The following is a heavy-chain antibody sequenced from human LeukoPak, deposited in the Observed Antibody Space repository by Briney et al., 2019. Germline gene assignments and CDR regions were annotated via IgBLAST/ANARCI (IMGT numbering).Heavy chain of an antibody. J-gene: IGHJ4*02. CDR1: GITFRNYE. CDR3: AGTKHYDFFPDY. Sequence: GGSLSLSCAPSGITFRNYEMMGVRQAPGRGGEWVSYINGSATVIYYADSVKGRFTITRDNAKNSLYLQMNGRRGEDTGVYYCAGTKHYDFFPDYWGQGTLVTVSS. D-gene: IGHD3-3*01. CDR2: INGSATVI. V-gene: IGHV3-48*03.